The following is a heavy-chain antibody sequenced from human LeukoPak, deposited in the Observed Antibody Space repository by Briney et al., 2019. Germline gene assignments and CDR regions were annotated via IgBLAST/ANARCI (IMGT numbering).Heavy chain of an antibody. CDR1: GGSINISDYY. CDR3: ARRGTIDSGRPWS. V-gene: IGHV4-39*01. D-gene: IGHD1-26*01. J-gene: IGHJ4*02. Sequence: KPSETLSLTCIVSGGSINISDYYWVRIPQPPGKGLEWYGCMHCSGNTYYNASLRSRVTISVDTSENQVSLKVRSVTAADTAVYYCARRGTIDSGRPWSWGQGTLVTVS. CDR2: MHCSGNT.